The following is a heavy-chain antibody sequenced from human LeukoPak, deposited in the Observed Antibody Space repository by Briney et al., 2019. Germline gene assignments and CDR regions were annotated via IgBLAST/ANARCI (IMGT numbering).Heavy chain of an antibody. Sequence: ASVKVSCKASGYTFTRYDISWVRQAPGQGLEWMGWISAYNGNTNYAQKVQGRVTMTTDTSTCTAYMELRSLRSDDTAVYYCARVKIVVVTAIDYWGQGTLVTVSS. CDR1: GYTFTRYD. J-gene: IGHJ4*02. CDR3: ARVKIVVVTAIDY. V-gene: IGHV1-18*01. D-gene: IGHD2-21*02. CDR2: ISAYNGNT.